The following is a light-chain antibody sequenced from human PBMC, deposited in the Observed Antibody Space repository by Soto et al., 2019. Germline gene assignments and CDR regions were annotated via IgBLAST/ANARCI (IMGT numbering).Light chain of an antibody. V-gene: IGLV2-14*01. CDR1: SSDVGGYNF. J-gene: IGLJ2*01. Sequence: QSALTQPASVSGSPGQSITISCTGTSSDVGGYNFVSWYQHHPDRAPQLIIYEVKNRPSGVSTRFSGSKSAYTATLTISGLQTEDEADYYCCSYTVNNTRVVVGGGTELTVL. CDR3: CSYTVNNTRVV. CDR2: EVK.